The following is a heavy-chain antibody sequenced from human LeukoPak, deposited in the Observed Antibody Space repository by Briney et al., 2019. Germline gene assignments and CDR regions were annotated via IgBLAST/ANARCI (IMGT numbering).Heavy chain of an antibody. CDR3: ARESSAGSYQNDY. CDR2: ISAHNGAT. V-gene: IGHV1-18*01. CDR1: GYSFTSYG. J-gene: IGHJ4*02. Sequence: ASVKVSCKASGYSFTSYGISWVRQAPGQGLAWLGWISAHNGATNYAQKFQGRIIMTIDTSTNTAYMVVRSLRSDDTAVYYCARESSAGSYQNDYWGQGTLVTVSS. D-gene: IGHD3-10*01.